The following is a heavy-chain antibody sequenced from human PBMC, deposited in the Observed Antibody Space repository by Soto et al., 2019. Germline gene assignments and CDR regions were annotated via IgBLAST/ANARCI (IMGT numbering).Heavy chain of an antibody. D-gene: IGHD4-17*01. CDR1: GVSISSGGYS. CDR3: VQYGDSTAGWFDP. CDR2: IYHSGST. J-gene: IGHJ5*02. Sequence: SETLSLTCAVSGVSISSGGYSWSWIRQPPGKGLEWIGYIYHSGSTYYNPSLKNRVTISVDTSKNQFSLKLSSVTAADTAVYYCVQYGDSTAGWFDPWGQGTLVTVSS. V-gene: IGHV4-30-2*02.